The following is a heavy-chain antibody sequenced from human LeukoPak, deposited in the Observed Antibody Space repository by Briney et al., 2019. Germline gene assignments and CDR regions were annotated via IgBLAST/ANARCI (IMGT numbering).Heavy chain of an antibody. D-gene: IGHD3-10*01. CDR3: ARGNTMVRGVIKGFQH. CDR2: INPNSGGT. J-gene: IGHJ1*01. CDR1: GYTFTGYY. V-gene: IGHV1-2*02. Sequence: GASVKVSCRASGYTFTGYYMHWVRQAPGQGLEWMGWINPNSGGTNYAQKLQGRVTMTRDTSISTAYMELSRLRSDDTAVYYCARGNTMVRGVIKGFQHWGQGTLVTVSS.